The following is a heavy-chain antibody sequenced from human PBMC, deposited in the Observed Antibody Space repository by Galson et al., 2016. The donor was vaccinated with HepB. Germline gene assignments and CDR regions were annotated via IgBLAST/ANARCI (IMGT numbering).Heavy chain of an antibody. CDR2: INANSGGT. V-gene: IGHV1-2*02. J-gene: IGHJ4*02. CDR3: TRPPYGGNDY. Sequence: SCKASGVTFSSDGITWVRQAPGQGLEWMGWINANSGGTNYAQKFQGRVTMTRDTSNSTAYMELSRLRSDDTAVYYCTRPPYGGNDYWGQGTLVTVSS. D-gene: IGHD4-23*01. CDR1: GVTFSSDG.